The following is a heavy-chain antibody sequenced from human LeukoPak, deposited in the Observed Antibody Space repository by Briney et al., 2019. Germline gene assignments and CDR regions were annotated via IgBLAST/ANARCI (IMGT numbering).Heavy chain of an antibody. J-gene: IGHJ6*03. D-gene: IGHD6-13*01. CDR2: ISAYNGNT. CDR1: GYTFTSYG. Sequence: ASVMVSCKASGYTFTSYGISWVRQAPGQGLEWMGWISAYNGNTNYAQKLQGRVTMTTDTSTSTAYMELRSLRSDDTAVYYCARVRQLAHYYYYYYMDVWGKGTTVTVSS. CDR3: ARVRQLAHYYYYYYMDV. V-gene: IGHV1-18*01.